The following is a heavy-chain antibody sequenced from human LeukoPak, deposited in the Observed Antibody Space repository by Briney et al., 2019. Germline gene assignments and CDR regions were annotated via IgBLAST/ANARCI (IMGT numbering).Heavy chain of an antibody. D-gene: IGHD2-2*02. J-gene: IGHJ6*02. Sequence: GGSLRLSCAASGFTFSSYAMSWARQAPGKGLEWVANIKQDGSEKYYVDSVKGRFTISRDNAKNSLYLQMNSLRAEDTAVYYCARADCSSTSCYTGYYYYGMDVWGQGTTVTVSS. CDR3: ARADCSSTSCYTGYYYYGMDV. V-gene: IGHV3-7*01. CDR2: IKQDGSEK. CDR1: GFTFSSYA.